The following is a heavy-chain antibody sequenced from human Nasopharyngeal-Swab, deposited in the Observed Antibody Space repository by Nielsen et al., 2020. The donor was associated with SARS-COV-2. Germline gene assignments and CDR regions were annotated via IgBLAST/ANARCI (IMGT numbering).Heavy chain of an antibody. D-gene: IGHD5-18*01. J-gene: IGHJ4*02. Sequence: GGSLRLSCAASGFTFSRYAMHWVRQATGKGLEWVAVISYDGSNKYYADSVKGRFTISRDNSKNTLYLQMNSLRAEDTAVYYCARGIRGYSYGPYFDYWGQGTLVTVSS. V-gene: IGHV3-30-3*01. CDR3: ARGIRGYSYGPYFDY. CDR2: ISYDGSNK. CDR1: GFTFSRYA.